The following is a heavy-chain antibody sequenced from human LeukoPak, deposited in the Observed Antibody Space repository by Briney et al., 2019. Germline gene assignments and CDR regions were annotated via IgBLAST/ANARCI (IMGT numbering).Heavy chain of an antibody. V-gene: IGHV4-39*07. J-gene: IGHJ4*02. Sequence: SETLSLTCTVSGGSISSSSYYWGWIRQPPGKGLEWIGSIYYNGSTYYNPSLKSRVTISVDTSKNQFSLKLSSVTAADTAVYYCARVPKGSGWQYYFDYWGQGTLVTVSS. D-gene: IGHD6-19*01. CDR2: IYYNGST. CDR3: ARVPKGSGWQYYFDY. CDR1: GGSISSSSYY.